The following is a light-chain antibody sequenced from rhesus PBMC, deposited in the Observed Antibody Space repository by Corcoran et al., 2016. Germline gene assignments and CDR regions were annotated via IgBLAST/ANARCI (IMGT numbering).Light chain of an antibody. CDR3: QQYRNWPLT. J-gene: IGKJ4*01. CDR1: QSVSSS. Sequence: EIVLTQSPATLSLSPGERATLSCRASQSVSSSLAWYQQTPGKAPRLLIYDASSRATGIPQRFSGSGSGTDFTLTISSLEPEDVGVYYCQQYRNWPLTFGGGTKVDLK. CDR2: DAS. V-gene: IGKV3-35*01.